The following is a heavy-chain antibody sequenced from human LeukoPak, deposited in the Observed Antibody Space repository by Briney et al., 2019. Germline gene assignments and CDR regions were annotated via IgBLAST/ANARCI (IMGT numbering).Heavy chain of an antibody. CDR3: ARDRVYYYGMDV. V-gene: IGHV4-59*01. J-gene: IGHJ6*02. D-gene: IGHD3-10*01. Sequence: SSETLSLTCTVSGGSISSYHWSWIRQPLGKGLEWIGYIYYSGSTNYNPSLKSRVTISVDTSKNQFSLKLSSVTAADTAVYYCARDRVYYYGMDVWGQGTTVTVSS. CDR1: GGSISSYH. CDR2: IYYSGST.